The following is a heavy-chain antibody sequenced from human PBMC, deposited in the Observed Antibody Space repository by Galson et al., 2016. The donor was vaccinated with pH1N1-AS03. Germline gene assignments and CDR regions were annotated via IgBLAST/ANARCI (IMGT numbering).Heavy chain of an antibody. Sequence: QSGAEVKKSGEPLKISCQTSGYNFNAYWIAWVRQMPGKDLEWMGIIYPADSDTRYSPSFQGQVTISVDKSIWTAYLQWSSLKASDSAMYYCARHPYSTGRGDYWGQGTLVTVSS. CDR3: ARHPYSTGRGDY. CDR2: IYPADSDT. D-gene: IGHD2-8*02. J-gene: IGHJ4*02. CDR1: GYNFNAYW. V-gene: IGHV5-51*01.